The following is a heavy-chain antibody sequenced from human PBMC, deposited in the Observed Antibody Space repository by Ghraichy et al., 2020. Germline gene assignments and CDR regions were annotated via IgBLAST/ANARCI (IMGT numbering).Heavy chain of an antibody. CDR2: IIPIFGTA. J-gene: IGHJ3*02. CDR1: GGTFSSYA. CDR3: ARTGQLLSQWGAFDI. Sequence: SVKVSCKASGGTFSSYAISWVRQAPGQGLEWMGGIIPIFGTANYAQKFQGRVTITADKSTSTAYMELSSLRSEDTAVYYCARTGQLLSQWGAFDIWGQGTMVTVSS. V-gene: IGHV1-69*06. D-gene: IGHD2-2*01.